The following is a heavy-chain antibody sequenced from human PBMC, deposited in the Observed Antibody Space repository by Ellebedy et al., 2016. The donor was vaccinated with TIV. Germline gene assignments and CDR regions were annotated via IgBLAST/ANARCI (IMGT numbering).Heavy chain of an antibody. CDR2: LTTGGVT. CDR1: GFTFSTYA. V-gene: IGHV3-23*01. CDR3: AKDSGRSGWISDY. Sequence: PGGSLRLSCVVSGFTFSTYAMSWFRQAPGKGLEWVSALTTGGVTFYADSVKGRFTISSDSSKNTLYLQMNSLRVEDTAIYFCAKDSGRSGWISDYWGQGTLVTVSS. J-gene: IGHJ4*02. D-gene: IGHD3-10*01.